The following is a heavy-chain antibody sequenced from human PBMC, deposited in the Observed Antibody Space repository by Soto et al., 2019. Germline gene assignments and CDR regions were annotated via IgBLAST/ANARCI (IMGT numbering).Heavy chain of an antibody. Sequence: QVQLQESGPGLVKPSQTLSLTCTVSGGSISSGGYYWSWIRQHPGKGLEWIGYIYYSGSTYYNPSLKSRVNTSADTSKNQFSLKLSYVTAADTAVYYCARAPYSQDIVATWYFDYWGQGTLVTVSS. D-gene: IGHD5-12*01. V-gene: IGHV4-31*03. J-gene: IGHJ4*02. CDR1: GGSISSGGYY. CDR2: IYYSGST. CDR3: ARAPYSQDIVATWYFDY.